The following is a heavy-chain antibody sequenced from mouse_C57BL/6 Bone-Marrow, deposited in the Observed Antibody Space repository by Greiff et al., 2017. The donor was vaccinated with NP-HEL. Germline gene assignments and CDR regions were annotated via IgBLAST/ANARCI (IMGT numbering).Heavy chain of an antibody. V-gene: IGHV1-74*01. Sequence: QVQLQQPGAELVKPGASVKVSCKASGYTFTSYWMHWVKQRPGQGLEWIGRIHPSDSDTNYNQKFKGKATLTVDKSSSRAYMQLSSLTSEDSAVYYCAIEEDYGSSSYYAMDYWGQGTSVTVSS. CDR2: IHPSDSDT. J-gene: IGHJ4*01. CDR1: GYTFTSYW. CDR3: AIEEDYGSSSYYAMDY. D-gene: IGHD1-1*01.